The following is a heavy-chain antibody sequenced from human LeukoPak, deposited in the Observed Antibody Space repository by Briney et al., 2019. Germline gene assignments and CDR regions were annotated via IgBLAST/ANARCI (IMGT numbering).Heavy chain of an antibody. J-gene: IGHJ4*02. CDR3: AKXAQRGFDYSNSLEY. D-gene: IGHD4-11*01. V-gene: IGHV3-33*06. CDR2: IWSDGSNK. CDR1: GFTFSHYG. Sequence: GGSLRLSCAASGFTFSHYGMHWVRQAPGRGLEWVAVIWSDGSNKFYADSVKGRFTISRDNSQNTVDLHMNILRAEDTAVYYCAKXAQRGFDYSNSLEYWGQGTLVTVSS.